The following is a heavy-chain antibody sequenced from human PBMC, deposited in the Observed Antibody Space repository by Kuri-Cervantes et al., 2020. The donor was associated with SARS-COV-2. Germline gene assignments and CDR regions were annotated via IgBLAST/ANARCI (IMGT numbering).Heavy chain of an antibody. J-gene: IGHJ6*02. Sequence: GESLKISCAASGFTFSSYAMHWVRQAPGKGLEWVAVISYDGSNKYYADSVKGRFTISRDNSKNTLYLKMNSLRAEDTAVYYCARDYCSSTSCYTYYYYGMDVWGQGTTVTVSS. D-gene: IGHD2-2*02. CDR1: GFTFSSYA. V-gene: IGHV3-30-3*01. CDR3: ARDYCSSTSCYTYYYYGMDV. CDR2: ISYDGSNK.